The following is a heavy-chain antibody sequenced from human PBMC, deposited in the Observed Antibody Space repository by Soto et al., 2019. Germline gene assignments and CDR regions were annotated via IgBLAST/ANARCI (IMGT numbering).Heavy chain of an antibody. Sequence: ASVKVSFKASGYTFTSYYMHWVRQAPVQGLEWMGIINPSGGSTSYAQTFQGRVTMTRDTSTSTVYMERSSLRSEDTAVYYCARGEMATPYYFDYWGQGTLVTVSS. V-gene: IGHV1-46*01. D-gene: IGHD3-16*01. J-gene: IGHJ4*02. CDR1: GYTFTSYY. CDR2: INPSGGST. CDR3: ARGEMATPYYFDY.